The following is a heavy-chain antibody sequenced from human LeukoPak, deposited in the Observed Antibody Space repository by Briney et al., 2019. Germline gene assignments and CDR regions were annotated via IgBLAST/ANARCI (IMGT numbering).Heavy chain of an antibody. J-gene: IGHJ3*02. Sequence: PGRSLRLSCAASGFTFSSYGMHWVRQAPGKGLEWVAVIWYDGSNKYYADSVKGRFTISRDNSKNTLYLQMNSLRAEDTAVYYCARDWYSSSWRVGAFDIWGQGTMVTVSS. CDR1: GFTFSSYG. V-gene: IGHV3-33*01. CDR2: IWYDGSNK. D-gene: IGHD6-13*01. CDR3: ARDWYSSSWRVGAFDI.